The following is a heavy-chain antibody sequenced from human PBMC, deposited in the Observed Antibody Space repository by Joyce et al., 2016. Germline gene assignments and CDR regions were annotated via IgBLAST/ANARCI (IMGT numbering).Heavy chain of an antibody. Sequence: QVQLVQSGAEVKKHGASLKVSCKVSGYTLTDLSMHWVRQVPGKGLEWMGGFDPEDRETIYAQNFQGRVTMTEDTSTDTAYMELSSLRSEDTAVYYCATSLPTYYFGSGSPPYFDYWGHGTLVSVSS. CDR1: GYTLTDLS. D-gene: IGHD3-10*01. CDR2: FDPEDRET. CDR3: ATSLPTYYFGSGSPPYFDY. V-gene: IGHV1-24*01. J-gene: IGHJ4*01.